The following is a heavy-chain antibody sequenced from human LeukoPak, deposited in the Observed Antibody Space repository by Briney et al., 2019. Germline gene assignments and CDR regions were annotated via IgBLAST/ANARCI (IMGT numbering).Heavy chain of an antibody. Sequence: SETLSLTCTVSGGSINNYYWSWLRQPPGKGLEWIGYISYSGSTKNNPSLKSRVTISVDTSKNQFSLKLTSVTAADTAVYYCAKEGAESFPDAFDIWGQGTMITVSS. J-gene: IGHJ3*02. CDR1: GGSINNYY. V-gene: IGHV4-59*01. CDR2: ISYSGST. CDR3: AKEGAESFPDAFDI. D-gene: IGHD3-10*01.